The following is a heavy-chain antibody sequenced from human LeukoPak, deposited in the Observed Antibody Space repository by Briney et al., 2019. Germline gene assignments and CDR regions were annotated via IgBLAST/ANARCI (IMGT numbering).Heavy chain of an antibody. CDR3: ARDLGNYFHF. CDR1: GGTFSSYA. CDR2: ISAHNGNT. D-gene: IGHD3-10*01. V-gene: IGHV1-18*01. Sequence: SSVKVSCKASGGTFSSYAISWVRQAPGQGLEWMGWISAHNGNTKYAQEVQGRVTMATDTSTSTAYMEMRSLRSDDTAVYYCARDLGNYFHFWGQGTLVTVSS. J-gene: IGHJ4*02.